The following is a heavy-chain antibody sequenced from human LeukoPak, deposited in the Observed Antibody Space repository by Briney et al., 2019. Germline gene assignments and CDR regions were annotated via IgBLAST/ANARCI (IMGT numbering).Heavy chain of an antibody. CDR2: ISYDGIKK. V-gene: IGHV3-30*18. CDR3: AKESTVVTFDF. Sequence: GGSLRLSCAASGLTFRSYGMHWVRQAPGKGLEWVAVISYDGIKKYYGDSVKGPFTISRDNSTNTLYLQMNSLRSEDTAVYYCAKESTVVTFDFWGQGTLVTVSS. CDR1: GLTFRSYG. J-gene: IGHJ4*02. D-gene: IGHD4-23*01.